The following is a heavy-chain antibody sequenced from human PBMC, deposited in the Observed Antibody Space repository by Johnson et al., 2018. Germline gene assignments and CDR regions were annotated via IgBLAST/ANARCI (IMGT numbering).Heavy chain of an antibody. CDR3: ARVQDSSGYHDAFDI. Sequence: VQLVESGGGLVQPGGSLRLSCAASGFTFSSYAMSWVRQAPGKGLEWVSVIYNGGSTYYADSVTGRFTISRDNSKNTLYLQMNSLRAEDTAVYYCARVQDSSGYHDAFDIWGQGTMVTVSS. CDR1: GFTFSSYA. D-gene: IGHD3-22*01. J-gene: IGHJ3*02. V-gene: IGHV3-66*01. CDR2: IYNGGST.